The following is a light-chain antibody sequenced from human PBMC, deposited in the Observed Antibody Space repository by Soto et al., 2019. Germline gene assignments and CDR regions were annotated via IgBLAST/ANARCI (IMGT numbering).Light chain of an antibody. J-gene: IGLJ2*01. CDR2: EGS. CDR1: SSDVGSYNV. CDR3: CSYAGSRTLV. Sequence: QSALTQPASVSGSPGQSVTISCTGTSSDVGSYNVVSWYQQHPGKAPKVMIYEGSKRPSGVSNRFSGSKSGNTASLTISGLQAEDEADYYCCSYAGSRTLVFGGGTKLTVL. V-gene: IGLV2-23*03.